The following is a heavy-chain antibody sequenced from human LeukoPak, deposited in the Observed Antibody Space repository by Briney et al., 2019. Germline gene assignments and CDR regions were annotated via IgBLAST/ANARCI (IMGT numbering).Heavy chain of an antibody. CDR1: GFTFSSYS. D-gene: IGHD4/OR15-4a*01. CDR3: ARDRASRGAGYLDY. Sequence: PGGSLRLSCAASGFTFSSYSMNWVRQAPGKGLEWVSYISSSSSTIYYADSVKGRFTVSRDNAKNSLYLQMNSLRDEDTAVYYCARDRASRGAGYLDYWGQGTLVTVSS. V-gene: IGHV3-48*02. CDR2: ISSSSSTI. J-gene: IGHJ4*02.